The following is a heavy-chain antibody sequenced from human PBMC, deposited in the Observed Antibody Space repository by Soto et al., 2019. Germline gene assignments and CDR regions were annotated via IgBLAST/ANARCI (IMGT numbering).Heavy chain of an antibody. D-gene: IGHD6-19*01. J-gene: IGHJ4*02. Sequence: GGSLRLSCAASGFTFSDYAMHWVRQAPGKGLEWVAIIWYDGSNIYYAASVKGRFTISRDNSKDTLYLQMDSLRPEDTALYYCARAEWLEQQWLVYDYWGQGTLVTVSS. CDR2: IWYDGSNI. CDR3: ARAEWLEQQWLVYDY. V-gene: IGHV3-33*03. CDR1: GFTFSDYA.